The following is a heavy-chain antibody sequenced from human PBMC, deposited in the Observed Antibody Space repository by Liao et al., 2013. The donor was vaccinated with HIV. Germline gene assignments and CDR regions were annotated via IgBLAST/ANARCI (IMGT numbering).Heavy chain of an antibody. CDR2: ADTSGST. V-gene: IGHV4-61*02. Sequence: QVQLQESGPGLVKPSQTLSLTCTVSGGSISSGSYYWNWFRQPAGKGLEWIGRADTSGSTNYNPSLKSRVTISTDSSKNQFSLTLISVTAADTAVYYCARDEDAGEYCSSGSCPFDPSGPREPVGHRLL. CDR1: GGSISSGSYY. CDR3: ARDEDAGEYCSSGSCPFDP. D-gene: IGHD2-15*01. J-gene: IGHJ5*02.